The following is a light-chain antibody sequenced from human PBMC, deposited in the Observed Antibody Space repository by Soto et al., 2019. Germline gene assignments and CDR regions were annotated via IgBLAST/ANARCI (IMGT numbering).Light chain of an antibody. CDR1: ASNIGTQF. Sequence: QSVLTQPPSVSAAPGQSVTISCSGSASNIGTQFVSWYQQLPGAAPKLLIYDNDKRPSDIPDRFSGSTSDTSATLTITGLQTGDAADYYCGTWDRCLTVGVFGGGTKLTVL. V-gene: IGLV1-51*01. J-gene: IGLJ2*01. CDR2: DND. CDR3: GTWDRCLTVGV.